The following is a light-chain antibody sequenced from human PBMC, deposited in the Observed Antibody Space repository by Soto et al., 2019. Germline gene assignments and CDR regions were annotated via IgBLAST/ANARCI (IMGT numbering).Light chain of an antibody. CDR2: AAS. CDR3: QQSYSTPIT. V-gene: IGKV1-39*01. Sequence: DIEMTQAPSSLSSSAGDKVTITCRASQGIRNDLGWYQQKPGKAPKLLIYAASSLQSGVPSRFSGSGSGTDFTLTISSLQPEDFATYYCQQSYSTPITFGQGTRLEIK. J-gene: IGKJ5*01. CDR1: QGIRND.